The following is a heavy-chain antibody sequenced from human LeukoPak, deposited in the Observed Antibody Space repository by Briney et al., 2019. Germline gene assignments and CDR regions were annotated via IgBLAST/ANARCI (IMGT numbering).Heavy chain of an antibody. D-gene: IGHD6-6*01. CDR2: ISYDGSNK. CDR3: AKGGHSSSYYYYYMDV. Sequence: PGRSLRLSCAASGFTFSSYAMHWVRQAPGKGLEWVAVISYDGSNKYYADSVKGRFTISRDNSKNTLYLQMNSLRAEDTAVYYCAKGGHSSSYYYYYMDVWGKGTTVTVSS. J-gene: IGHJ6*03. CDR1: GFTFSSYA. V-gene: IGHV3-30-3*01.